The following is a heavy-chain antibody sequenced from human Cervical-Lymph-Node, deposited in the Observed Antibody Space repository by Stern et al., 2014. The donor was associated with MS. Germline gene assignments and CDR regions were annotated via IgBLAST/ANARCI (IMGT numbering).Heavy chain of an antibody. Sequence: VQLVESGGGVVQPGRSLRLSCEASGFTFSGYGIHWVRQPPGQGLEWGAVISYDGSLKYFADSVKGRFNISRDNSKNTVYLEMNSLRPDDTALYFCARTSKAFPIDYWGQGTLVTVST. CDR1: GFTFSGYG. D-gene: IGHD2/OR15-2a*01. J-gene: IGHJ4*02. CDR2: ISYDGSLK. V-gene: IGHV3-30*03. CDR3: ARTSKAFPIDY.